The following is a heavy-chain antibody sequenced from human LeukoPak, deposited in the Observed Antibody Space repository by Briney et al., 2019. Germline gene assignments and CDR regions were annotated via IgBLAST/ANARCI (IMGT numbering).Heavy chain of an antibody. CDR1: GFTFSSYA. CDR3: TRDGVGGSTYYDFWSGYYRKGPYDY. CDR2: IRSKAYGGTT. J-gene: IGHJ4*02. Sequence: GGSLRLSCAASGFTFSSYAMSWVRQAPGKGLEWVGFIRSKAYGGTTEYAASVKGRFTISRDDSKSIAYLQMNSLKTEDTAVYYCTRDGVGGSTYYDFWSGYYRKGPYDYWGQGTLVTVSS. V-gene: IGHV3-49*04. D-gene: IGHD3-3*01.